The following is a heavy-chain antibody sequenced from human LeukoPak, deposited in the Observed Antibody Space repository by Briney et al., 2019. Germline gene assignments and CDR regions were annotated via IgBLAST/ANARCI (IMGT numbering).Heavy chain of an antibody. CDR2: FDPEDGET. J-gene: IGHJ3*02. V-gene: IGHV1-24*01. Sequence: ASVKVSCKVSGYTLTELSMHGVRQAPGKGLEWMGGFDPEDGETIYAQKVQGRVTMTDDTSTDTAYMELSSLRSEDTAVYYCATSWAAAGAFDIWGQGTMVTVSS. D-gene: IGHD6-13*01. CDR3: ATSWAAAGAFDI. CDR1: GYTLTELS.